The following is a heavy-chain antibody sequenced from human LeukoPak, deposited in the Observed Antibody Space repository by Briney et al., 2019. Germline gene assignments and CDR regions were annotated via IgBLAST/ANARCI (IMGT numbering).Heavy chain of an antibody. CDR1: GFTFSSYA. CDR2: ISGSGGST. D-gene: IGHD3-3*01. V-gene: IGHV3-23*01. J-gene: IGHJ4*02. Sequence: GGSLRLSCAASGFTFSSYAMSWVRQAPGKGLEWVSAISGSGGSTYYADSVKGRFTISRDNSKNTLYLQMNSLRAEDTAVYYXXXXXXXXXXXXXXXIPPGYFDYWGQGTLVTVSS. CDR3: XXXXXXXXXXXXXXIPPGYFDY.